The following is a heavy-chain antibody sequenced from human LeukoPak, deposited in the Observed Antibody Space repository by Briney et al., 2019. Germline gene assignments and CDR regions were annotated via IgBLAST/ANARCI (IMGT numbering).Heavy chain of an antibody. D-gene: IGHD5-18*01. Sequence: GGSLRLSCAASGFTFSSYGMHWVRQAPGKGLEWVAFIRYDGSNKYYADSVKGRFTISRDNSKNTLYLQMDSLRAEDTAVYYCAKGLYSYGYPVFYWGQGTLVTVSS. CDR2: IRYDGSNK. CDR3: AKGLYSYGYPVFY. CDR1: GFTFSSYG. J-gene: IGHJ4*02. V-gene: IGHV3-30*02.